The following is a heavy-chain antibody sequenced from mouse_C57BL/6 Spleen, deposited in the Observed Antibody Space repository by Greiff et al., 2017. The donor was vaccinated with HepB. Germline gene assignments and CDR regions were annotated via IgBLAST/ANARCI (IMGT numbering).Heavy chain of an antibody. J-gene: IGHJ2*01. D-gene: IGHD1-1*01. CDR2: IDPSDSET. CDR3: ARGAYYGLAQGY. Sequence: QVQLQQPGAELVRPGSSVKLSCKASGYTFTSYWMHWVKQRPIQGLEWIGNIDPSDSETHYNQKFKDKATLTVDKSSSTAYMQLSSLTSEDSAVYYCARGAYYGLAQGYWGQGTTLTVSS. V-gene: IGHV1-52*01. CDR1: GYTFTSYW.